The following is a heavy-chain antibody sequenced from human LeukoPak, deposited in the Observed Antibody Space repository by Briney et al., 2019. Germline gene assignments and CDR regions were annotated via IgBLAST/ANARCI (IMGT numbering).Heavy chain of an antibody. V-gene: IGHV3-21*01. Sequence: PGGSLRLSCAASGFTFSSYSMNWVRQAPGKGLEWVSSISSSSSYIYYADSVKGRFTISRDNAKNSLYLQMNSLRAEDTAVYYCARGRGYCISTSCFESYMDVLGKGTTVTVSS. D-gene: IGHD2-2*01. CDR3: ARGRGYCISTSCFESYMDV. CDR2: ISSSSSYI. CDR1: GFTFSSYS. J-gene: IGHJ6*03.